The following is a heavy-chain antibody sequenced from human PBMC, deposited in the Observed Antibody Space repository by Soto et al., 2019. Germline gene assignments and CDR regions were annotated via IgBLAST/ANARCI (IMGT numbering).Heavy chain of an antibody. J-gene: IGHJ5*02. V-gene: IGHV1-46*03. CDR2: INPSGGST. CDR1: GYTFTSYY. CDR3: ARDGCSGGSCYENPTFDP. Sequence: ASVKVSCKASGYTFTSYYMHWVRQAPGQGLEWMGIINPSGGSTSYAQKFQGRVTMTRDTSMSTVYMELSSLRSEDTAVYYCARDGCSGGSCYENPTFDPWGQGTLVTVSS. D-gene: IGHD2-15*01.